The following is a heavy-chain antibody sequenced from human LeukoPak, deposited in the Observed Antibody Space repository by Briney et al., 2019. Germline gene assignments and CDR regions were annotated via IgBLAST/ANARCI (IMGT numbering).Heavy chain of an antibody. J-gene: IGHJ3*02. D-gene: IGHD6-19*01. V-gene: IGHV1-2*02. Sequence: ASVKVSCKASGYTFTGYYMHWVRQAPGQGLGWMGWINPNSGGTNYAQKLQGRVTMTTDTSTSTAYMELRSLRSDDTAVYYCARGEAVAGLDEAFDIWGQGTMVTVSS. CDR2: INPNSGGT. CDR3: ARGEAVAGLDEAFDI. CDR1: GYTFTGYY.